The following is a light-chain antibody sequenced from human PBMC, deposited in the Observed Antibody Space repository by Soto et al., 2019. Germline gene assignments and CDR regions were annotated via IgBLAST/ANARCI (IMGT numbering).Light chain of an antibody. CDR1: SSDIGNSNY. CDR2: DVN. CDR3: SSYTSSSLLYV. Sequence: QSVLTQPASVSGSPGQSITISCTGSSSDIGNSNYVSWYQQHPGKAPKLMIYDVNNRPSGISHRFSGSESVSTASLPISGLEAEDEADYYCSSYTSSSLLYVFGTGTKVTVL. J-gene: IGLJ1*01. V-gene: IGLV2-14*03.